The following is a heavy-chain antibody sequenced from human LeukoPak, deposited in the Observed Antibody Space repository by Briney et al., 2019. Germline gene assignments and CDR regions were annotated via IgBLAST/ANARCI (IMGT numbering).Heavy chain of an antibody. CDR3: AKARTPVTSYFDK. V-gene: IGHV3-23*01. J-gene: IGHJ4*02. D-gene: IGHD4-23*01. CDR1: GFTFSTYT. Sequence: PGASLRLSCAASGFTFSTYTMSWVRQAPGKGLEWFSAISGADDGYYADSVKGRFTISRDNSKNTLYLQMNSPRAEDTAVYYCAKARTPVTSYFDKWGQGTLVTVSS. CDR2: ISGADDG.